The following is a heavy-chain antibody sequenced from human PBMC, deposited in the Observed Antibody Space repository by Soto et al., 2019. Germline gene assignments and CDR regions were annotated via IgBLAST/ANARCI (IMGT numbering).Heavy chain of an antibody. D-gene: IGHD3-22*01. Sequence: VGSLRLSCAASGITFSSYAMHWVRQAPGKGLEWVAVISYDGSNKYYADSVRGRFTISRDNSKNTLYLQMNSLRAEDTAVYYCAKSRPPYDRVVKPFDYWGQGALVTVSS. CDR1: GITFSSYA. CDR2: ISYDGSNK. V-gene: IGHV3-30*18. CDR3: AKSRPPYDRVVKPFDY. J-gene: IGHJ4*02.